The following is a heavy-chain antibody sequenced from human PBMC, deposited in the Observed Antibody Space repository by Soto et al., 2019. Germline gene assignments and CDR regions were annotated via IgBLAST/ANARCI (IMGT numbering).Heavy chain of an antibody. V-gene: IGHV4-59*01. CDR1: GGSISSYY. CDR2: IYYSGST. Sequence: KTSETLSLTCTVSGGSISSYYWSWIRQPPGKGLEWIGYIYYSGSTNYNPSLKSRVTISVDTSKNQFSLKLSSVTAADTAVYYCARENWNWFDPWGQGTLVTVSS. J-gene: IGHJ5*02. CDR3: ARENWNWFDP. D-gene: IGHD1-1*01.